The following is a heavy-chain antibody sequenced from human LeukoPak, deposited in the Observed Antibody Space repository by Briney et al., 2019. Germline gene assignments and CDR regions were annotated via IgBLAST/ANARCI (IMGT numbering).Heavy chain of an antibody. CDR2: MSGAGSYI. CDR3: AREPGGVATIPFDY. J-gene: IGHJ4*02. V-gene: IGHV3-23*01. Sequence: GGSLRLSCAASGFTFSSYAMSWVRQAPGKGPEWVSSMSGAGSYIYYADSVRGRFTISRDNSKNTLYLEMNSLGAEDTAVYYCAREPGGVATIPFDYWGQGTLVTVSS. CDR1: GFTFSSYA. D-gene: IGHD5-12*01.